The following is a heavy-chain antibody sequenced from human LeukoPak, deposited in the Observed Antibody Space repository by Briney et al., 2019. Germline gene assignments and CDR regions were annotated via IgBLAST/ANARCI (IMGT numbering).Heavy chain of an antibody. Sequence: GGSLRLSCAASGFPFSSYAMSWFRQTPGKGLEWVSSIIASGGTTYYPDSVKGRFTISKDNSKNTVYLQINTLRAEDTAVYYCARRAGAYSHPYDYWGQGTLVTVSS. CDR2: IIASGGTT. CDR1: GFPFSSYA. D-gene: IGHD4/OR15-4a*01. CDR3: ARRAGAYSHPYDY. J-gene: IGHJ4*02. V-gene: IGHV3-23*01.